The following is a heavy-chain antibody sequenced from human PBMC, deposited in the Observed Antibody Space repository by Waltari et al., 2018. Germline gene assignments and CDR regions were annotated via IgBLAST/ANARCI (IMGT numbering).Heavy chain of an antibody. D-gene: IGHD5-18*01. V-gene: IGHV3-33*01. Sequence: QVQLVESGGGVVQPGRSLRLSCAASGFTFSSYGMHWVRQAPGKGLEWVAVRWYDGSNKYYADSVKGRFTISRDNSKNTLYLQMNSLRAEDTAVYYCARDRGGVYSYGLDYWGQGTLVTVSS. CDR1: GFTFSSYG. CDR2: RWYDGSNK. CDR3: ARDRGGVYSYGLDY. J-gene: IGHJ4*02.